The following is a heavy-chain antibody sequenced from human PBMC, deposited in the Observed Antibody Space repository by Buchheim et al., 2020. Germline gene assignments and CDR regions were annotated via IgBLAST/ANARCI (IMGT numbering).Heavy chain of an antibody. J-gene: IGHJ4*02. CDR2: IYYRGST. D-gene: IGHD3-22*01. CDR3: ARLTYYYDSSGHFDY. CDR1: GGSISFYY. V-gene: IGHV4-59*01. Sequence: QVQLQESGPGLVKPSETLSLTCSVSGGSISFYYWSWIRQPPGKGLEWIGYIYYRGSTTYNPSLKSRVTISVDTSKNQFSLRLSSVTAADTAVYYCARLTYYYDSSGHFDYWGQGTL.